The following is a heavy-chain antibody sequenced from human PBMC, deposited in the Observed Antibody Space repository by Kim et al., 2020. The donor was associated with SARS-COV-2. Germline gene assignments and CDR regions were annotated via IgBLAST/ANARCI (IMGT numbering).Heavy chain of an antibody. J-gene: IGHJ6*02. CDR1: GFTFDDYA. D-gene: IGHD5-18*01. V-gene: IGHV3-9*01. CDR2: ISWNSGSI. CDR3: AKDIKGRRTWIQLWTAYYYGMDV. Sequence: GGSLRLSCAASGFTFDDYAMHWVRQAPGKGLEWVSGISWNSGSIGYADSVKGRFTISRDNAKNSLYLQMNSLRAEDTALYYCAKDIKGRRTWIQLWTAYYYGMDVWGQGTTVTVSS.